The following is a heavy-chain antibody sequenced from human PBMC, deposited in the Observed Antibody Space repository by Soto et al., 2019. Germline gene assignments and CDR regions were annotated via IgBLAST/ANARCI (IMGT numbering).Heavy chain of an antibody. D-gene: IGHD6-19*01. J-gene: IGHJ6*02. V-gene: IGHV4-61*01. CDR3: ARDGGIAVAGTGNYYYYGMDV. CDR1: GGSVSSGSYY. CDR2: IYYSGST. Sequence: SETLSLTCTVSGGSVSSGSYYWSWIRQPPGKGLEWIGYIYYSGSTNYNPSLKSRVTISVDTSKNQFSLKLSSVTAADTAVYYCARDGGIAVAGTGNYYYYGMDVWGQGTTVTAP.